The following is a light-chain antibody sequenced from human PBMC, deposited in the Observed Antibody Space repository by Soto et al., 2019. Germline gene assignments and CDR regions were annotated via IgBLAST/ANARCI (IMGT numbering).Light chain of an antibody. CDR1: ISNIGAGFD. Sequence: QLVLTQPPSVSGAPGQRVTISCAGSISNIGAGFDVHWYQQLPGTAPKLLIYGNTNRPSGVPDRFSGSKSGTSASLAITGLQPEDEADYYCQSYDSSLSGLWVFGGGTQLTVL. CDR3: QSYDSSLSGLWV. V-gene: IGLV1-40*01. J-gene: IGLJ3*02. CDR2: GNT.